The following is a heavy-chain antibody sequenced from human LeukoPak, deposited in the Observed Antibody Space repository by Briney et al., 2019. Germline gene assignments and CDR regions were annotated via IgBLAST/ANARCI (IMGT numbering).Heavy chain of an antibody. CDR1: GGSISSGGYS. D-gene: IGHD6-13*01. CDR3: ARGGSRYGMDV. CDR2: IYHSGST. V-gene: IGHV4-30-2*01. J-gene: IGHJ6*02. Sequence: SETLSLTCAVSGGSISSGGYSLSWIRQPPGKGLEWIVYIYHSGSTYYNPSLKSRVTISVDRSKNQFSLKLSSVTAADTAVYYCARGGSRYGMDVWGQGTTVTVSS.